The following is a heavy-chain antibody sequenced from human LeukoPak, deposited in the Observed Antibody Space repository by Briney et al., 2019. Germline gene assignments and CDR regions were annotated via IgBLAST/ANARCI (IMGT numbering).Heavy chain of an antibody. CDR2: FYYTGST. J-gene: IGHJ6*02. D-gene: IGHD3-9*01. V-gene: IGHV4-59*01. Sequence: SETLSLTCTVSGGSISTYYWSWIRQPPGKGLDWIGSFYYTGSTNYNPSLRSRVTISLDTLKNQFSLKLSSVTAGDTAMYYCARSLTVWTLQAWGQGTTVTVSS. CDR1: GGSISTYY. CDR3: ARSLTVWTLQA.